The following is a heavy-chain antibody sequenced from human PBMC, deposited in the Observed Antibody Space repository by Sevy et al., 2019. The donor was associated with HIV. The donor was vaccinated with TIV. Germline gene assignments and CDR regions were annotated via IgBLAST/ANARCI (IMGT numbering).Heavy chain of an antibody. Sequence: GGSLRLSCAASGFTFSSYWMSWVRQAPGKGLEWMANINLDGSMKYYVDSVKGRFTVSRDNAKNSLSLQMNSLRAEDTAVYYCARSIAATGPDYWGQGTLVTVSS. J-gene: IGHJ4*02. D-gene: IGHD6-13*01. CDR1: GFTFSSYW. CDR3: ARSIAATGPDY. V-gene: IGHV3-7*01. CDR2: INLDGSMK.